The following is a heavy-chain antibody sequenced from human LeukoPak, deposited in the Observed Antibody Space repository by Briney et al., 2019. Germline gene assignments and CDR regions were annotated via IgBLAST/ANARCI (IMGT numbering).Heavy chain of an antibody. CDR3: AREDPNWGSIQLDY. V-gene: IGHV1-18*01. CDR1: GYTFTSYG. CDR2: ISAYNGNT. D-gene: IGHD7-27*01. J-gene: IGHJ4*02. Sequence: ASVKVSCKASGYTFTSYGISWVRQAPGQGLEWMGWISAYNGNTNYAQKLQGRVTMTTDTSTSTAYMELRSLRSDDTAVYYCAREDPNWGSIQLDYWGQGTLVTVSS.